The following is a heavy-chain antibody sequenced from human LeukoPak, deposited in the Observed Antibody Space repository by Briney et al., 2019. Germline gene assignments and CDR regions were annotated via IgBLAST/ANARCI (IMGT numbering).Heavy chain of an antibody. CDR3: VGVTPPGGDYYLDY. V-gene: IGHV3-33*01. J-gene: IGHJ4*02. D-gene: IGHD3-16*01. Sequence: GGSLRLSCAASGFSFSTYGMHWVPQAPGKGLEWVALIWNAGTNTYYADSVKGRFTISRDNSKNTLYLQMNSLRAEDTAVYYCVGVTPPGGDYYLDYWGQGTLVIVSS. CDR1: GFSFSTYG. CDR2: IWNAGTNT.